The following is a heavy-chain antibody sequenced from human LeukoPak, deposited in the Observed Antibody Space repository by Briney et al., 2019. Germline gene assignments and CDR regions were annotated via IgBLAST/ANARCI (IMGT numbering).Heavy chain of an antibody. CDR3: ATSPILTGD. V-gene: IGHV3-74*01. CDR1: GFTFSNYW. Sequence: PGGSLRLSCAASGFTFSNYWMHWVRQAPGKRLVWVSHINSDGSTTTYADSMKGRFTISRDNAKNTLYLQMNSLRAEDTAVYYCATSPILTGDWGQGTLVTVSS. CDR2: INSDGSTT. D-gene: IGHD3-9*01. J-gene: IGHJ4*02.